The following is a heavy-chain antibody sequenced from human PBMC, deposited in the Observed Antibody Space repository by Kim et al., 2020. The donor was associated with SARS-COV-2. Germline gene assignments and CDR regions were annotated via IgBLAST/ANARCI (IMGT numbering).Heavy chain of an antibody. Sequence: ASVKVSCKASGYTLDTYGITWVRQAPGQGLEWMGWISDYNGDTDFSPKVQGRLSMTTDKSTNTAYMELRRLRSDDTAVYFCARDSWWFGESLPAVWGQGTLVTVSS. V-gene: IGHV1-18*01. J-gene: IGHJ4*02. CDR1: GYTLDTYG. CDR2: ISDYNGDT. D-gene: IGHD3-10*01. CDR3: ARDSWWFGESLPAV.